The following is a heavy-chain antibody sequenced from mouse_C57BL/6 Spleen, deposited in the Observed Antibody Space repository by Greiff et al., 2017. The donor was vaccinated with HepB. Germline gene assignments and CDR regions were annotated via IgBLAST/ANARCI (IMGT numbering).Heavy chain of an antibody. Sequence: EVKLVESGGGLVQPGGSMKLSCVASGFTFSNYWMNWVRQSPEKGLEWVAQIRLKSDNYATHYAESVKGRFTISRDDSKSSVYLQMNNLRAEDTGIYYCTGGVYDYDGAWFAYWGQGTLVTVSA. J-gene: IGHJ3*01. CDR3: TGGVYDYDGAWFAY. CDR1: GFTFSNYW. V-gene: IGHV6-3*01. CDR2: IRLKSDNYAT. D-gene: IGHD2-4*01.